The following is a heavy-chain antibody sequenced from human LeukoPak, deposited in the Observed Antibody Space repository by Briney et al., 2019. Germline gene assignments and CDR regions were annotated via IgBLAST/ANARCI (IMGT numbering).Heavy chain of an antibody. V-gene: IGHV2-5*01. J-gene: IGHJ4*02. CDR1: GFSLSTSAVG. CDR3: AHENPRFDY. Sequence: SGPTLVKPTQTLTLTCTFSGFSLSTSAVGMGWIRQPPGKALEWLALIYGNGDKRYNPSLESRLTITKDTSRNQVVLIMTNMDPVDTATYYCAHENPRFDYWGQGTLVTVSS. CDR2: IYGNGDK.